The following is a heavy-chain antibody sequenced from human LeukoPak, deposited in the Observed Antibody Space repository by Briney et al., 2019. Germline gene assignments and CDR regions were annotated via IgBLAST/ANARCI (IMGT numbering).Heavy chain of an antibody. CDR2: IIPIFGTA. CDR1: GGTFGSYV. J-gene: IGHJ2*01. V-gene: IGHV1-69*01. D-gene: IGHD5-18*01. CDR3: AKEGDTALVTGYFDL. Sequence: ASVKVSCKASGGTFGSYVTSWVRQAPGQGLEWMGGIIPIFGTAHYAQKFQGRLTITADESTGTVYMEMSSLRSEDTAMYYCAKEGDTALVTGYFDLWGRGTLVTVSS.